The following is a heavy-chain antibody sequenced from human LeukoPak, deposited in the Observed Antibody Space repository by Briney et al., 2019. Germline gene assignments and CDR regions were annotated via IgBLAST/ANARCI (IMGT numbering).Heavy chain of an antibody. Sequence: SQTLSLTCTVSGGSISSGYYYWSWIRQPPGKGLEWIGYIYYSGSTYYNPSLKSRVTISVDTSKNQFSLKLSSVTAADTAVYYCARVVGEELLEWLLPDTFDIWGQGTMVTVSS. CDR2: IYYSGST. V-gene: IGHV4-30-4*08. CDR3: ARVVGEELLEWLLPDTFDI. CDR1: GGSISSGYYY. J-gene: IGHJ3*02. D-gene: IGHD3-3*01.